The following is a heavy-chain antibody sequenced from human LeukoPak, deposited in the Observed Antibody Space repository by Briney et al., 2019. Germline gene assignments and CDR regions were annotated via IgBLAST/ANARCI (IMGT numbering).Heavy chain of an antibody. CDR2: IKNDETNT. Sequence: GGSLRLSCAASGVTCSNYYMHGGREAPGKGLVWGSRIKNDETNTDYAESVKGACTISRETAKSSLYLQSRSLRAENTAVYYCARSASTSYSYMDVWGKGTPVTVSS. V-gene: IGHV3-74*01. CDR3: ARSASTSYSYMDV. CDR1: GVTCSNYY. J-gene: IGHJ6*03. D-gene: IGHD4-11*01.